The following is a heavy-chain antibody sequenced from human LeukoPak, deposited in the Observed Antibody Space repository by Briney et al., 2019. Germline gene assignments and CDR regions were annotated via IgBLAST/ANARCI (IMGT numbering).Heavy chain of an antibody. J-gene: IGHJ4*02. CDR1: GFTFSSYT. Sequence: GGSLRLSCSASGFTFSSYTMYWVRQAPGKGLEFLSVINGDGRSTYYADSVKGRFTISRDNAKNSLYLQMNSLRAEDTAVYYCARGMSSSWLLFDYWGQGTLVTVSS. CDR3: ARGMSSSWLLFDY. V-gene: IGHV3-64*04. CDR2: INGDGRST. D-gene: IGHD6-13*01.